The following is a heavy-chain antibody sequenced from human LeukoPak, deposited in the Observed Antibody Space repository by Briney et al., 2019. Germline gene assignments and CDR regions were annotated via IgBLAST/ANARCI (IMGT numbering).Heavy chain of an antibody. CDR1: GYSFTNYW. CDR2: IYPGDSYT. CDR3: ARRVVATPGAFDI. J-gene: IGHJ3*02. Sequence: GESLKISCKGSGYSFTNYWIGWVRQMPGKGLEWMGIIYPGDSYTRYSPSFQGQVTISADKSISTAYLQWSSLKASDTAMYYCARRVVATPGAFDIWGQGTMVTVSS. D-gene: IGHD2-15*01. V-gene: IGHV5-51*01.